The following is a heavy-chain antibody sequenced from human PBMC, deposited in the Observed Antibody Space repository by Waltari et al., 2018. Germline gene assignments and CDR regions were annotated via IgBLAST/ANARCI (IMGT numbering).Heavy chain of an antibody. V-gene: IGHV3-53*01. D-gene: IGHD4-4*01. J-gene: IGHJ4*02. CDR3: AGGAYSYSYLDY. CDR1: GFTVSSNY. Sequence: EVQLVESGGGLIQPGGSLRLYCAASGFTVSSNYLSWVRQAPGKGLEWVSVIYSGGSRYYADSVRGRFTISRDNSKNTLYLQMNSLRAEDTAVYFCAGGAYSYSYLDYWGQGTLVTVSS. CDR2: IYSGGSR.